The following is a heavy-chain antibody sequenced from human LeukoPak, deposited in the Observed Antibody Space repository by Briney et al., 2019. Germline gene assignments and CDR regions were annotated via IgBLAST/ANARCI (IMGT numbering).Heavy chain of an antibody. D-gene: IGHD6-13*01. CDR3: AIGTAAAVGSDY. CDR1: GFTFSSYS. V-gene: IGHV4-34*08. Sequence: GSLRLSCAASGFTFSSYSMNWVRQPPGKGLEWIGEINHSGSTNYNPSLKSRVTISVDTSKNQFSLKLSSVTAADTAVYYCAIGTAAAVGSDYWGQGTLVTVSS. J-gene: IGHJ4*02. CDR2: INHSGST.